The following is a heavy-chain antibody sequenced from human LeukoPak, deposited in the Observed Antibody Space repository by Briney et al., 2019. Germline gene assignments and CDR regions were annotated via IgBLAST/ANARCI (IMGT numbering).Heavy chain of an antibody. D-gene: IGHD2-21*01. CDR2: IHYDGKI. CDR1: GFSVSGKF. CDR3: ASGDGYLQPY. J-gene: IGHJ4*02. V-gene: IGHV3-53*01. Sequence: GGSLRLSCAASGFSVSGKFMSWVRQAPGKGLEWVSIIHYDGKIRYVGSVGGRFTIYRDDSENTLFLQMNSLRVDDTAVYFCASGDGYLQPYWGQGTLVTVSS.